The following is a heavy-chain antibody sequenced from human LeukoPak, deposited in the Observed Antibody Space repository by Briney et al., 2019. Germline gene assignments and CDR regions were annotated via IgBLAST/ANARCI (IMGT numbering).Heavy chain of an antibody. D-gene: IGHD1-26*01. CDR1: GFTFDDYA. J-gene: IGHJ4*02. Sequence: SGGSLRLSCAASGFTFDDYAMHWVRQAPGKGLEWVSGISWNSGSIGYADSVKGRFTISRDNAKNSLYLQMNSLRAEDTALYYCARIWELGPEYWGQGTLVTVSS. CDR2: ISWNSGSI. V-gene: IGHV3-9*01. CDR3: ARIWELGPEY.